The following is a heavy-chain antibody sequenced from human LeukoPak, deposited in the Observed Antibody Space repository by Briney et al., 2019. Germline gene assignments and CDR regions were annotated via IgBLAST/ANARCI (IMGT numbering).Heavy chain of an antibody. CDR2: ISAYNGNT. D-gene: IGHD3-22*01. Sequence: ASVKVSCKASGGTFSSYAISWVRQAPGQGLEWMGWISAYNGNTNYAQKLQGRVTMTTDTSTSTAYMELRSLRSDDTAVYYCARSRDYTYYYDSSGHDAFDIWGQGTMVTVSS. CDR1: GGTFSSYA. V-gene: IGHV1-18*01. J-gene: IGHJ3*02. CDR3: ARSRDYTYYYDSSGHDAFDI.